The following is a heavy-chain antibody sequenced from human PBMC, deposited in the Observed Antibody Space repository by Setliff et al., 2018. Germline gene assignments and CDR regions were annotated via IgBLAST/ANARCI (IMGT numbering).Heavy chain of an antibody. CDR3: ARDGGEY. D-gene: IGHD3-16*01. J-gene: IGHJ4*02. CDR1: GFTFSSYW. V-gene: IGHV3-7*01. Sequence: GGSLRLSGAASGFTFSSYWMSWVRQATGKGLEWVANIKQDGSEKYYVDSVKGRVTISRYNAKNSLYLQMNSLRAEETAVYYCARDGGEYWGQGTLVTVSS. CDR2: IKQDGSEK.